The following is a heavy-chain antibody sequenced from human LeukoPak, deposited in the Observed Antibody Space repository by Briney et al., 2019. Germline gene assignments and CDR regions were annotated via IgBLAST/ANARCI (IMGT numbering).Heavy chain of an antibody. CDR3: ARHDTAMVSVDY. J-gene: IGHJ4*02. CDR2: IYYSGST. CDR1: GGSISSYY. Sequence: SETLSLTCTVSGGSISSYYWGWIRQPPGKGLEWIGYIYYSGSTNYNPSLKSRVTISVDTSKNQFSLKLSSVTAADTAVYYCARHDTAMVSVDYWGQGTLVTVSS. D-gene: IGHD5-18*01. V-gene: IGHV4-59*08.